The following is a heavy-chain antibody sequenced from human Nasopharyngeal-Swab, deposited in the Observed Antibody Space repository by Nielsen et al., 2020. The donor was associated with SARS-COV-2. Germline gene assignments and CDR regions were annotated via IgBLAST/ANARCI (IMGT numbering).Heavy chain of an antibody. V-gene: IGHV3-74*03. J-gene: IGHJ4*02. Sequence: WIRQRPGKGLVWVSRINSDGSTTMYADSVKGRFTISRDNAKDMLYLQMNSLRAEDTAVYYCARVPFYSSGWYGVDYFDYWGQGTLVTVSS. CDR3: ARVPFYSSGWYGVDYFDY. CDR2: INSDGSTT. D-gene: IGHD6-19*01.